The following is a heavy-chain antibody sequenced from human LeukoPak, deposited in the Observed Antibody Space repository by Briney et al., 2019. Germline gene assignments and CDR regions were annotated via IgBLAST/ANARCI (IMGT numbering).Heavy chain of an antibody. D-gene: IGHD3-22*01. CDR3: ARRSSYYDSSDYPPYWYFDL. CDR1: GGSFSGYY. J-gene: IGHJ2*01. Sequence: SETLSLTCAVYGGSFSGYYWSWIRQPLGKGLEWIGEINHSGSTNYNPSLKSRVTISVDTSKNQFSLKLRSVTAADTAVYYCARRSSYYDSSDYPPYWYFDLWGRGTLVTVSS. CDR2: INHSGST. V-gene: IGHV4-34*01.